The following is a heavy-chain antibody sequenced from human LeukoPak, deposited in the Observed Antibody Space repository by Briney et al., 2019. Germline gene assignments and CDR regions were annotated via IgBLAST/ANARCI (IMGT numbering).Heavy chain of an antibody. V-gene: IGHV3-53*01. D-gene: IGHD3-9*01. CDR2: IYSGGNT. CDR1: GFTVSNNY. J-gene: IGHJ4*02. Sequence: GGSLRLSCAAFGFTVSNNYMSWVRQAPGKGLEWVSIIYSGGNTYYADSVKGRFTISRDNSKYTLSLQMNSLRAEDTAMYYCVSHSDTLTSYSFDYWGQGTLVTVSS. CDR3: VSHSDTLTSYSFDY.